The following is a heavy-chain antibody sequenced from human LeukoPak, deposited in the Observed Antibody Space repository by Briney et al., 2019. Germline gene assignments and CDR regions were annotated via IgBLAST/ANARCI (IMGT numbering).Heavy chain of an antibody. D-gene: IGHD6-19*01. V-gene: IGHV5-51*01. CDR1: GYSFTSYW. J-gene: IGHJ6*02. CDR3: ARAGYSSGWSVNYYYGMDV. CDR2: IYPGDSDT. Sequence: GESLKISCKGSGYSFTSYWIGWVRQMPGKGLEWMGIIYPGDSDTRYSPSFQGQVTISADKSISTAYLQWSSLKASDTAMYYCARAGYSSGWSVNYYYGMDVWGQGTTVTVSS.